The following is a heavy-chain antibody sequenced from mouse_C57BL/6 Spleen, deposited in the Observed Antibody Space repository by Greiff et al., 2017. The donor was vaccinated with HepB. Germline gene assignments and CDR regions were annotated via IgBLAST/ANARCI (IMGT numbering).Heavy chain of an antibody. CDR3: AREGSSGSWFAY. D-gene: IGHD3-2*02. CDR1: GYTFTSYW. V-gene: IGHV1-52*01. Sequence: VKLQQPGAELVRPGSSVKLSCKASGYTFTSYWMHWVKQRPIQGLEWIGNIDPSDSETHYNQKFKDKATLTVDKSSSTAYMQLSSLTSEDSAVYYCAREGSSGSWFAYWGQGTLVTVSA. J-gene: IGHJ3*01. CDR2: IDPSDSET.